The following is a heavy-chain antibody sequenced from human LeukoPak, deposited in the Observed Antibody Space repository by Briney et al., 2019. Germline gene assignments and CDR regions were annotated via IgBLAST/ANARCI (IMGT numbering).Heavy chain of an antibody. CDR3: ARTGDCGGDCYWGSDAFDI. D-gene: IGHD2-21*02. CDR1: GGSISSSNW. J-gene: IGHJ3*02. Sequence: SETLSLTCAVSGGSISSSNWWSWVRQPPGKGLEWIGEIYHSGSTNYNPSLKSRVTISVDKSKNQFSLKLSSVTAADTAVYYCARTGDCGGDCYWGSDAFDIWGQGTMVTVSS. V-gene: IGHV4-4*02. CDR2: IYHSGST.